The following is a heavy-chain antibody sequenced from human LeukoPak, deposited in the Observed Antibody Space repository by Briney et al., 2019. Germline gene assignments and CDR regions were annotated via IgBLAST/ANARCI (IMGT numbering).Heavy chain of an antibody. V-gene: IGHV4-39*03. J-gene: IGHJ6*04. D-gene: IGHD6-19*01. Sequence: PSETLSLTCTVSGGSISSSSYYWGWIRQPPGKGLEWIGSIYYSGNTYYNPSLKSRVTISVDTSKNQFSLKLSSVTAADTAVYYSTSGWGMDVWGKGTTVTVSS. CDR3: TSGWGMDV. CDR2: IYYSGNT. CDR1: GGSISSSSYY.